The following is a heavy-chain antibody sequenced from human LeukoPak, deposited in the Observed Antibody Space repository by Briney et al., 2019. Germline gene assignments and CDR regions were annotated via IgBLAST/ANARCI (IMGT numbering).Heavy chain of an antibody. J-gene: IGHJ5*02. CDR3: ARDRTALQDWVEFDP. Sequence: GGSLRLSCAVSGFRVSDYYMSWVRQAPGKGLEWVGLIRDSGEAFYADFVRGRFAISRDESENTLYLQMNSLRVEDTAVYFCARDRTALQDWVEFDPWGQGTPVIVSS. V-gene: IGHV3-66*03. CDR1: GFRVSDYY. D-gene: IGHD3/OR15-3a*01. CDR2: IRDSGEA.